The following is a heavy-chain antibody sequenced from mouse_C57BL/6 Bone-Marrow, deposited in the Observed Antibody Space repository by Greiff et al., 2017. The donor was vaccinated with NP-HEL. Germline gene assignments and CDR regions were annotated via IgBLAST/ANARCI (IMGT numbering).Heavy chain of an antibody. CDR3: ARGDSGSRALFAH. Sequence: VQLQQSGAELARPGASVKLSCKASGYTFTSYGISWVKQRTGQGLEWIGEIYPRSGNTYYNEKFKGKATLTADKSSSTAYMELRSLTSEDSAASFCARGDSGSRALFAHWGQGSLGTVSA. V-gene: IGHV1-81*01. CDR1: GYTFTSYG. D-gene: IGHD1-1*01. CDR2: IYPRSGNT. J-gene: IGHJ3*01.